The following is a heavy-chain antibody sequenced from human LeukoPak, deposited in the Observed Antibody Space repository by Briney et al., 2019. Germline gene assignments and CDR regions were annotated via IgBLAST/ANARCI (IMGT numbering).Heavy chain of an antibody. CDR3: ARDLQPDY. V-gene: IGHV3-48*03. J-gene: IGHJ4*02. D-gene: IGHD6-13*01. CDR2: ISSSGRTI. CDR1: GFTFSSYE. Sequence: GGSHRLSCAASGFTFSSYEMNWVRQAPGKGLEWVSYISSSGRTICYADSVKGRFTISRDNAKNSLYLQMNSLRAEDTAVYYCARDLQPDYWGQGTLVRVSS.